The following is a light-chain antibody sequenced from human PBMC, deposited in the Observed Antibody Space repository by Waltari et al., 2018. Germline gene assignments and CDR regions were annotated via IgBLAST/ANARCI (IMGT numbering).Light chain of an antibody. CDR3: QQYGSSPWT. J-gene: IGKJ1*01. CDR2: GAS. CDR1: HSVRSSY. V-gene: IGKV3-20*01. Sequence: EIVLTQSPGTLSLSPGERATLSCRASHSVRSSYLAWYQQKPGQAQRVPIHGASNRATGSPDRFSGSGSGTDFTLTISRLEPEDFAVYYCQQYGSSPWTFGQGTKVEIK.